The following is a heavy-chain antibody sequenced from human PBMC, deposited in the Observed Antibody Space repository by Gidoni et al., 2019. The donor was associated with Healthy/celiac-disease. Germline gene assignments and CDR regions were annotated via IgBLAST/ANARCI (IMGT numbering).Heavy chain of an antibody. CDR1: GFSLSTSGMR. J-gene: IGHJ4*02. D-gene: IGHD1-7*01. CDR3: ARSIGGWNYVS. V-gene: IGHV2-70*04. Sequence: QVTLKESGPALVKPTQTLTLTCTFSGFSLSTSGMRVSWIRQPPGKALEGLARIDWDDDKFYSTSLKTRLTISKDTSKNQVVLTMTNMDPVDTATYYCARSIGGWNYVSWGQGTLVTVSS. CDR2: IDWDDDK.